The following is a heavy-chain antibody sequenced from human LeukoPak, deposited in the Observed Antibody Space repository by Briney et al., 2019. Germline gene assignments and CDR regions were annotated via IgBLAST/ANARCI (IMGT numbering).Heavy chain of an antibody. J-gene: IGHJ6*03. CDR1: GFTFSSYW. Sequence: QPGGSLRLSCAASGFTFSSYWMSWVRQAPGKGLEWVANIKQDGSEKYYVDSVKGRFTISRDNAKNSLYLQMNSLRAEDTAVYYCAREEYYYDSSGYERDYYYMDVWGKGTTVAVSS. CDR2: IKQDGSEK. CDR3: AREEYYYDSSGYERDYYYMDV. V-gene: IGHV3-7*01. D-gene: IGHD3-22*01.